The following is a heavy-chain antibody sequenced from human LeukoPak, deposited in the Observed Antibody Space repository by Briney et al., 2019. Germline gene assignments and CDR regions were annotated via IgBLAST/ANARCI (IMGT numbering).Heavy chain of an antibody. CDR1: GFTVSSNY. Sequence: PGGSLRLSCAASGFTVSSNYMSWVRQAPGKGLEWVSVIYSGGSTFYADSVRGRFTISRDNSKNTLYLQMNSLGAEDTAVYYCARGGGSGSYWGNYYGMDVWGQGTTVTVSS. CDR3: ARGGGSGSYWGNYYGMDV. CDR2: IYSGGST. V-gene: IGHV3-53*01. D-gene: IGHD3-10*01. J-gene: IGHJ6*02.